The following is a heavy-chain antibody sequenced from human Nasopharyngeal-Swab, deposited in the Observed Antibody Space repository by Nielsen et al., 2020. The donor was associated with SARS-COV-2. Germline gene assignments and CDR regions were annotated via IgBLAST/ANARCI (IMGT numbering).Heavy chain of an antibody. CDR1: GFTFDDYA. Sequence: GGSLRLSCVASGFTFDDYAMHWVRQAPGKGLEWVSGISWNSGNIGYVDSVKGRFTISRDNAKNSLYLQMNSLRAEDTAVYYCARDGQSRTNWFDPWGQGTVVTVSS. V-gene: IGHV3-9*01. CDR3: ARDGQSRTNWFDP. CDR2: ISWNSGNI. D-gene: IGHD2-8*01. J-gene: IGHJ5*02.